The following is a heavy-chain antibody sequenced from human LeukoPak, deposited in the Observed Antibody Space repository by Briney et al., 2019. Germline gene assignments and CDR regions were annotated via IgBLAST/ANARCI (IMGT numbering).Heavy chain of an antibody. Sequence: PGVSLRLSCAASGFTFSSCAMSWVRQAPAKGLECGSAISGSGGSTHYADSVKGRFTISRDNSKNTLYLQMNSLRAEVTAVYYCAKVRSREYCGYEMGPYWGQRPLVTVSS. J-gene: IGHJ4*02. V-gene: IGHV3-23*01. CDR3: AKVRSREYCGYEMGPY. CDR2: ISGSGGST. D-gene: IGHD5-12*01. CDR1: GFTFSSCA.